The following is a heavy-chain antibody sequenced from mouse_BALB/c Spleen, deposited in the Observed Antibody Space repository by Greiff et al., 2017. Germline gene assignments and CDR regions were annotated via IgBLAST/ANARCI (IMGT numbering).Heavy chain of an antibody. CDR1: GFNIKDYY. V-gene: IGHV14-1*02. Sequence: EVQRVESGAELVRPGALVKLSCKASGFNIKDYYMHWVKQRPEQGLEWIGWIDPENGNTIYDPKFQGKASITADTSSNTAYLQLSSLTSEDTAVYYCARITTAKAMDYWGQGTSVTVSS. J-gene: IGHJ4*01. CDR2: IDPENGNT. D-gene: IGHD1-2*01. CDR3: ARITTAKAMDY.